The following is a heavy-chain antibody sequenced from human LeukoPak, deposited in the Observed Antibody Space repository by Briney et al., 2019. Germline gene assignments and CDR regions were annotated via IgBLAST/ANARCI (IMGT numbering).Heavy chain of an antibody. CDR3: ARDQLPRGMDV. V-gene: IGHV4-30-4*01. CDR2: ISSCGRT. D-gene: IGHD4-23*01. CDR1: GASINSVDYY. Sequence: SETLSLTCTVSGASINSVDYYWSWIRQPPGRGLEWIGYISSCGRTFYSPSLKSRLTISVDTSNNQFSLRLRSVTAADTAMYYCARDQLPRGMDVGGRSPTLPVSS. J-gene: IGHJ6*02.